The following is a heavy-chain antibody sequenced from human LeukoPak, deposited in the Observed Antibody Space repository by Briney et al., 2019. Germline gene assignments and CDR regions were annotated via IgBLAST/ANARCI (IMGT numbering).Heavy chain of an antibody. CDR2: ITNSGENT. J-gene: IGHJ4*02. D-gene: IGHD3-10*01. Sequence: GGSLRLSCEASGFSFPYGMSWVRQAPGKGLEWVSGITNSGENTYYADSVKGRFTISRDDPHNTLYLQMNSLRAEDTAVYFCARGGVDYYGSGTYYLMYYFDYWGQGALVTVSS. V-gene: IGHV3-23*01. CDR1: GFSFPYG. CDR3: ARGGVDYYGSGTYYLMYYFDY.